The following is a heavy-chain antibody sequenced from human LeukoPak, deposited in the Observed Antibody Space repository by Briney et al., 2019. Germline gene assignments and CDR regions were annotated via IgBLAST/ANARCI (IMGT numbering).Heavy chain of an antibody. V-gene: IGHV3-43D*03. CDR1: GFTFDENA. J-gene: IGHJ4*02. D-gene: IGHD6-6*01. CDR3: AKDWTRHGFQQLVFDY. Sequence: GGSLRLACAASGFTFDENAIHWVRQAPGKGLEWVSVISWDGGTTYYADSVKGRFTISRDNSKKSLSLQMNSLRPEDTALYYCAKDWTRHGFQQLVFDYWGQGTLVTVSS. CDR2: ISWDGGTT.